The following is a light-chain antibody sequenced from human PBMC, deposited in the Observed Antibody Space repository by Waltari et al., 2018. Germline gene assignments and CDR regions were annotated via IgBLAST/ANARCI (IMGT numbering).Light chain of an antibody. J-gene: IGKJ2*01. CDR3: QQYGSSVLYT. Sequence: VLTQSPGTLSLSPGERATLPCRASQSLTKRYLALYQQKPGQAPRLLIYGASRRAAGIPDRFSGSGSGTDFTLTISRLEPEDFSVYYCQQYGSSVLYTFGQGTKLEIK. CDR1: QSLTKRY. CDR2: GAS. V-gene: IGKV3-20*01.